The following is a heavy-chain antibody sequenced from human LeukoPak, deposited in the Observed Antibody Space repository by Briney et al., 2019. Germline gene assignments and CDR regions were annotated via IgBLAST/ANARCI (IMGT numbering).Heavy chain of an antibody. CDR3: ARDGWLDKFDY. CDR1: GYSISSGYY. D-gene: IGHD6-19*01. Sequence: SETLSLTCTVSGYSISSGYYCGWIRQPPGKGLEWIGSIYHSGSTYYNPSLKSRVTISVDTSKNKFSLKLSSVTAADTAVYYCARDGWLDKFDYWGQGTLVTVSS. V-gene: IGHV4-38-2*02. J-gene: IGHJ4*02. CDR2: IYHSGST.